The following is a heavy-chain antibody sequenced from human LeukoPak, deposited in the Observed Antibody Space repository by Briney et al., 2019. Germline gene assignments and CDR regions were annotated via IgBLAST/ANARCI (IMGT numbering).Heavy chain of an antibody. CDR1: GYTLTELS. D-gene: IGHD1-1*01. Sequence: GASVKVSCKVSGYTLTELSLHWVRQAPGKGLEWMGRFGPEDGETIYARKFQGRVTMTEDTSTDTAYMELSSLRSEDTAVYFCAVSLTTGGYYGMDVWGQGTTVTVSS. J-gene: IGHJ6*02. CDR2: FGPEDGET. V-gene: IGHV1-24*01. CDR3: AVSLTTGGYYGMDV.